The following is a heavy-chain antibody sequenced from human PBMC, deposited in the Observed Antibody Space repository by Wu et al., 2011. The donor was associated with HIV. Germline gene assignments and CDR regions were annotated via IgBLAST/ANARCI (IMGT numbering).Heavy chain of an antibody. CDR2: VDPEDGET. V-gene: IGHV1-69-2*01. CDR3: ATFGPSGYSYGQHYYYYYMDV. J-gene: IGHJ6*03. CDR1: GYTFTDYY. Sequence: EVQLVQSGAEVKKPGATVKISCKVSGYTFTDYYMHWVQQAPGKGLEWMGLVDPEDGETIYAEKFQGRVTITADTSTGTAYMELSSLRSEDTAVYYCATFGPSGYSYGQHYYYYYMDVWGKGTTVTVSS. D-gene: IGHD5-18*01.